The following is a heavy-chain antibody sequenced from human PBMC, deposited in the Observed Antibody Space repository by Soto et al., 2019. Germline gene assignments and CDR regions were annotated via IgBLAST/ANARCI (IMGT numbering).Heavy chain of an antibody. CDR3: ARCCLTTSCYGAFDI. Sequence: ASVKVSCKASGYTFTSYGISWVRQAPGQGLEWMGWISAYTGNTNYAQKLQGRVTMTTDTSTSTAYMELCSLRSEDTAVYYCARCCLTTSCYGAFDIWGQGTMVTVSS. CDR2: ISAYTGNT. D-gene: IGHD2-2*01. CDR1: GYTFTSYG. J-gene: IGHJ3*02. V-gene: IGHV1-18*01.